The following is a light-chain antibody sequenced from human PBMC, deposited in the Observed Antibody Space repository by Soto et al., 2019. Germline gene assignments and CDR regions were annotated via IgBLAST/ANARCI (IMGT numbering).Light chain of an antibody. CDR2: AAS. Sequence: IQVTQSPSTLYATVGDRVNTTCRASESISKWLAWYQQKPGKAPKLLIYAASSLQTGVPSRFSGSGAGTDFTLTLSSLQPEDFATYYCQQSYSSPWSSAQRIKVDI. J-gene: IGKJ1*01. CDR3: QQSYSSPWS. CDR1: ESISKW. V-gene: IGKV1-39*01.